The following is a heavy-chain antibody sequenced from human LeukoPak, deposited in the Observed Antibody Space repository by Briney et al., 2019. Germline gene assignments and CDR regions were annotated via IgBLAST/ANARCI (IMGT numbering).Heavy chain of an antibody. J-gene: IGHJ4*02. CDR3: AKDQIRRYYDSSH. Sequence: GGSLRLSCAASGFTFSSYAMSWVRQAPGKGLEWVSAISASGGTTYYADSVKGRFTISRDNSKNTLNLQMNSLRAEDTAVYYCAKDQIRRYYDSSHWGQGTLVSVSS. CDR1: GFTFSSYA. D-gene: IGHD3-22*01. CDR2: ISASGGTT. V-gene: IGHV3-23*01.